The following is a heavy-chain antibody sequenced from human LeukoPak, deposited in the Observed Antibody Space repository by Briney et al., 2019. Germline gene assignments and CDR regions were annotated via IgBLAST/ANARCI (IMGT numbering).Heavy chain of an antibody. D-gene: IGHD3-22*01. J-gene: IGHJ4*02. Sequence: PSQTLSLTCTVSGGSVSSGGYYWSWIRQHPGKGLEWIGYMYYSGSTYYNPSLKSRVTMSVDTSKNQFSLSLSSVTAADTAVYYCARRSLYYFDSSGHSQYYFDYWGQGTLVTVSS. CDR1: GGSVSSGGYY. CDR3: ARRSLYYFDSSGHSQYYFDY. V-gene: IGHV4-31*03. CDR2: MYYSGST.